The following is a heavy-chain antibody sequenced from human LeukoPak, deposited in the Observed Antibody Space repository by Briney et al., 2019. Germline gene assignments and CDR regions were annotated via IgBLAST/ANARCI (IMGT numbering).Heavy chain of an antibody. D-gene: IGHD3-10*01. CDR1: GFTFDDYA. CDR2: ISGDGGST. CDR3: APTPGRIGR. Sequence: GGSLRLSCAASGFTFDDYAMHWVRQAPGKGLEWVSLISGDGGSTYYADSVKGRFTISRDNSKNSLYLQMNSLRTEDTALYYCAPTPGRIGRWAQGTLVTVSS. J-gene: IGHJ4*02. V-gene: IGHV3-43*02.